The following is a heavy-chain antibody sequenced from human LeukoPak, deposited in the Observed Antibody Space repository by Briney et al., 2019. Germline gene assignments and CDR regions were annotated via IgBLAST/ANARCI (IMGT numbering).Heavy chain of an antibody. V-gene: IGHV4-34*01. CDR3: ASSSSYCGGDCYPY. CDR2: INHSGST. J-gene: IGHJ4*02. D-gene: IGHD2-21*02. Sequence: SETLSLTCAVYGGSFSGYYWSWIRQPPGKGLEWIGEINHSGSTNYNPSLKSRVTISVDTSKNQFSLKLSSVTAADTAMYYCASSSSYCGGDCYPYWGQGTLVTVSS. CDR1: GGSFSGYY.